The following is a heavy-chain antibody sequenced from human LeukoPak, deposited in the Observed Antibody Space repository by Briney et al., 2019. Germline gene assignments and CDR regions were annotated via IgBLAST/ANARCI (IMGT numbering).Heavy chain of an antibody. D-gene: IGHD6-19*01. J-gene: IGHJ4*02. V-gene: IGHV1-18*01. Sequence: ASVKVSCKASGYSFVGYGITWVRQAPGQGLEWMGWFNPENGNTNYAQKVQGRVTMTADTSTSTSYMELRGLRSDDTAIYYCARNSHGYGSGWQQFNFDYWGQGTLVTVS. CDR2: FNPENGNT. CDR3: ARNSHGYGSGWQQFNFDY. CDR1: GYSFVGYG.